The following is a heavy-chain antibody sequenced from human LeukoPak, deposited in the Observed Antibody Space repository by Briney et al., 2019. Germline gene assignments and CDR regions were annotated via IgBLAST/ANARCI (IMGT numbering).Heavy chain of an antibody. V-gene: IGHV3-30*02. CDR3: AKDHWNADARYFDY. CDR1: GFTFSSYG. J-gene: IGHJ4*02. CDR2: IRFDGSDK. Sequence: GGSLRLSCAASGFTFSSYGMHWVRQAPGKGLEWVAFIRFDGSDKYYADSVKGRFTISRDNSKNTLYLQMNSLRAEDTAVYYCAKDHWNADARYFDYWGQGTLVTVSS. D-gene: IGHD1-1*01.